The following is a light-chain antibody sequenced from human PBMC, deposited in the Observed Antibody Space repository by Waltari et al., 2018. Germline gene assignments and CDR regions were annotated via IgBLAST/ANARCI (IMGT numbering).Light chain of an antibody. V-gene: IGKV3-20*01. J-gene: IGKJ3*01. CDR2: GAS. CDR1: QSVSSSY. CDR3: QQYNSSPFT. Sequence: EIVLTQSPGTLSLSPGARATLSCRASQSVSSSYFAWYHQKPGQASRLNIYGASSRATGIPDSFSGSCSTTDITLTISRLDHEDFAVYYYQQYNSSPFTFGPGTKVDIK.